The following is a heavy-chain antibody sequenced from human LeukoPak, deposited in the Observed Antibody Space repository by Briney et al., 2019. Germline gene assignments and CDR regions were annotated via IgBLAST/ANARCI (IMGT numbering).Heavy chain of an antibody. CDR2: IYYSGST. CDR3: AREAGSGSSWYVY. V-gene: IGHV4-59*01. CDR1: GGSISSYY. J-gene: IGHJ4*02. D-gene: IGHD6-13*01. Sequence: PSETLSLTCTVSGGSISSYYWSWIRQPPGKGLEWIGYIYYSGSTNYNPSLKSRVTISVDTSKNQFSLKLSSVTAADTAVYYCAREAGSGSSWYVYWGQGTLVTVSS.